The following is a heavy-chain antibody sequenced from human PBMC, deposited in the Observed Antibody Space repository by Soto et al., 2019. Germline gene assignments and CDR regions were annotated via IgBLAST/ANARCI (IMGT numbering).Heavy chain of an antibody. CDR2: ISSEGSNT. Sequence: QVQLVESGGGVVQPGRSLRLSCAASGFTFSSYPIHWVRQAPGKGPEWVAAISSEGSNTNYADSVKGRFTISRDNSRSTLVLQLNSLRHEDTAVYLCAREVSAPTWTYYGMAVWGQGTAVAVSS. J-gene: IGHJ6*02. CDR1: GFTFSSYP. V-gene: IGHV3-30-3*01. CDR3: AREVSAPTWTYYGMAV. D-gene: IGHD1-1*01.